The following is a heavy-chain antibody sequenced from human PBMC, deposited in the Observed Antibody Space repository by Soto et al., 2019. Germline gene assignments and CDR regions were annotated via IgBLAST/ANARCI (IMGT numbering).Heavy chain of an antibody. Sequence: GGSLRLSCAASGFTFSSYAMSWVRQAPGKGLEWVSAIRSSAGSTYYADSVKGRFTISRDNSKNTLYLQMNSLRAEDTAVYYCAKVSGYMDVWGKGTTVTVSS. CDR3: AKVSGYMDV. CDR2: IRSSAGST. J-gene: IGHJ6*03. V-gene: IGHV3-23*01. CDR1: GFTFSSYA.